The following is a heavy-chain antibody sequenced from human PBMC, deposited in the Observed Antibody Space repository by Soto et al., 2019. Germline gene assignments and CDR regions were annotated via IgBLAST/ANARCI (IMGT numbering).Heavy chain of an antibody. V-gene: IGHV1-69*13. D-gene: IGHD4-4*01. CDR3: ARESERTVDPFLRPHGAYYYGMDV. Sequence: ASVKVSCKASGGTFSSYAISWVRQAPGQGLEWMGGIIPIFGTANYAQKFQGRVTITADESTSTAYMELSSLRSEDTAVYYCARESERTVDPFLRPHGAYYYGMDVWGQGTTVTVSS. CDR1: GGTFSSYA. J-gene: IGHJ6*02. CDR2: IIPIFGTA.